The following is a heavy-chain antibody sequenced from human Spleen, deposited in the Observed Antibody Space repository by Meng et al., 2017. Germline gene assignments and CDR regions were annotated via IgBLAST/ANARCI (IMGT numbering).Heavy chain of an antibody. J-gene: IGHJ3*02. CDR3: AKDKSGNPWYRDAFDI. V-gene: IGHV1-8*02. CDR2: MNPNSGNT. Sequence: ASVKVSCKASGGTFSSYAISWVRQATGQGLEWMGWMNPNSGNTGYAQKFQGRVTMTRNTSISTAYMELSSLRSEDTAVYYCAKDKSGNPWYRDAFDIWGQGTMVTVSS. D-gene: IGHD6-13*01. CDR1: GGTFSSYA.